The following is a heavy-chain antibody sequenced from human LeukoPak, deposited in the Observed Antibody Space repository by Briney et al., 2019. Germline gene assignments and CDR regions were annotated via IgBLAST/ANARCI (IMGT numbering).Heavy chain of an antibody. Sequence: ASVKVSCKASGYTFNSYSINRVRQAPGQGLEWMGWINAYNGNTNYAQKVQGRVTMTTDTSTSTAYMELRSLRSDDTALYYCARDGFRGPSDYWGQGTLVTVSS. CDR1: GYTFNSYS. CDR3: ARDGFRGPSDY. D-gene: IGHD3-16*01. V-gene: IGHV1-18*01. CDR2: INAYNGNT. J-gene: IGHJ4*02.